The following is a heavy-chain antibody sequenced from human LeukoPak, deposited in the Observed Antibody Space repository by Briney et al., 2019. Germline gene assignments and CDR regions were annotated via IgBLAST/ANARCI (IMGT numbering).Heavy chain of an antibody. D-gene: IGHD3-22*01. CDR2: INSDGSNT. J-gene: IGHJ4*02. CDR3: ARGAYYYDSSGYSGILDY. CDR1: GFTFSSYW. Sequence: GGSLRLSCAASGFTFSSYWMHWVRQAPGKGLVWVSRINSDGSNTTYADSVKGRFSISRDNAKNTLHLQMNSLRAEDTAVYYCARGAYYYDSSGYSGILDYWGQGTLVTVSS. V-gene: IGHV3-74*01.